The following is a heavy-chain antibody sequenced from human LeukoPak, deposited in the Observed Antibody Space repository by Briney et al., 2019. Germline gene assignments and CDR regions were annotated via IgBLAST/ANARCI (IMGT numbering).Heavy chain of an antibody. V-gene: IGHV4-34*01. CDR2: INHSGST. D-gene: IGHD6-6*01. CDR1: GGSFSGYY. Sequence: PSETLSLTCAVYGGSFSGYYWSWIRQPPGKGLEWIGEINHSGSTNYNPSLKSRVTISVDTSKNQFSLKLSSVTAADTAVYYCARGLFGIAARRGGGQQLGKHNWFDPWGQGTLVTVSS. CDR3: ARGLFGIAARRGGGQQLGKHNWFDP. J-gene: IGHJ5*02.